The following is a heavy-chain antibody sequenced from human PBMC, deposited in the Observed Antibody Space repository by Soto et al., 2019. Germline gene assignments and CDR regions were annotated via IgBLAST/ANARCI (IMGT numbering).Heavy chain of an antibody. Sequence: QVQLVESGGGLVKPGGSLRLSCAASGIVFSDYMSWVRQAPGKGLEWLSYISGSGRTIYSADSVKSRFTISRDNATNSLYLQMNSLRAEDTAVYYCARLPFPWGWFDPWGQGTLVTVSS. CDR1: GIVFSDY. CDR3: ARLPFPWGWFDP. V-gene: IGHV3-11*01. J-gene: IGHJ5*02. D-gene: IGHD3-16*01. CDR2: ISGSGRTI.